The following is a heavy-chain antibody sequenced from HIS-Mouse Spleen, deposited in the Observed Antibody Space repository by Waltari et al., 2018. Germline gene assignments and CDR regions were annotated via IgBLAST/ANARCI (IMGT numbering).Heavy chain of an antibody. V-gene: IGHV4-39*07. CDR3: AREIPYSSSWYDWYFDL. J-gene: IGHJ2*01. CDR2: IYYSGRP. CDR1: GGSISSSSYY. D-gene: IGHD6-13*01. Sequence: QLQLQESGPGLVKPSETLSLTCTVSGGSISSSSYYWGWIRQPPGKGLEWIGSIYYSGRPYTTPSLRSRVTISVATSKNQFSLKLSSVTAADTAVYYCAREIPYSSSWYDWYFDLWGRGTLVTVSS.